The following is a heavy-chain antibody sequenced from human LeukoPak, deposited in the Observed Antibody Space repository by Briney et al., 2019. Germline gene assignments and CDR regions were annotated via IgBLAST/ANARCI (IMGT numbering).Heavy chain of an antibody. V-gene: IGHV3-48*01. CDR1: GFPFSSYS. D-gene: IGHD2-2*01. J-gene: IGHJ6*02. CDR2: IYSKSNTI. Sequence: GSLELSCAASGFPFSSYSINWVRPAPGKGLGGVSLIYSKSNTIYYADSVKGRFTISRDNAKNSLYLQMNSLRAEDTAVYYCARDRVVPAAIAPPYYYYYGMDVWGQGTTVTVSS. CDR3: ARDRVVPAAIAPPYYYYYGMDV.